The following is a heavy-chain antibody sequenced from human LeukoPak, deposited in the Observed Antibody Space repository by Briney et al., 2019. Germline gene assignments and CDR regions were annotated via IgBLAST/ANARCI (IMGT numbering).Heavy chain of an antibody. CDR1: GGXFSSYA. V-gene: IGHV1-69*13. J-gene: IGHJ3*02. CDR2: IIPIFGTA. Sequence: SVKVSCKASGGXFSSYAMSWVRQAPGQGLEWMGGIIPIFGTANYAQKFQGRVTITADESTSTAYMELSSLRSEDTAVYYCARDVRDILTGHDGAGYAFDIWGQGTMVTVSS. CDR3: ARDVRDILTGHDGAGYAFDI. D-gene: IGHD3-9*01.